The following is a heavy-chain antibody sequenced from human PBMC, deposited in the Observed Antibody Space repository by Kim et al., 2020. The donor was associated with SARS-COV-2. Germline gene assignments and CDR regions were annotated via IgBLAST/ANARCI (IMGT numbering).Heavy chain of an antibody. D-gene: IGHD3-10*01. V-gene: IGHV1-3*01. CDR2: INAGNGNT. CDR3: AREGPQPQWFGELWRRIGAFAI. J-gene: IGHJ3*02. CDR1: GYTFTSYA. Sequence: ASVKVSCKASGYTFTSYAMHWVRQAPGQRLEWMGWINAGNGNTKYSQKFQGRVTITRDTSASTAYMELSSLRSEDTAVYYCAREGPQPQWFGELWRRIGAFAIWGQGTMVTASS.